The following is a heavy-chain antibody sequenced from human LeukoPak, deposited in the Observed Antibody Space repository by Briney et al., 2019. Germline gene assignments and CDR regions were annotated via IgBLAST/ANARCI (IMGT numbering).Heavy chain of an antibody. D-gene: IGHD3-3*01. CDR3: ARLSVPASYRDFWSGYFAFDI. Sequence: GESLKISCKGSGYSFTSYWIGWVRQMPGKGLEWMGIIYPGDSDTRYSPSFQGQVTISADKSISTAYLQWSSLKASDTAMYYCARLSVPASYRDFWSGYFAFDIWGQGTMVTVSS. V-gene: IGHV5-51*01. CDR1: GYSFTSYW. CDR2: IYPGDSDT. J-gene: IGHJ3*02.